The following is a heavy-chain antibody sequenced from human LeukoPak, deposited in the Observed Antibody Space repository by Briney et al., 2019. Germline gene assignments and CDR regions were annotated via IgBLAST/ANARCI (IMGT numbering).Heavy chain of an antibody. D-gene: IGHD3-22*01. CDR1: GFAFNSYG. V-gene: IGHV3-30*03. CDR2: ISHDGSNT. CDR3: AAEGYYYDSSGYYRSFDY. Sequence: GGSLRLSCAASGFAFNSYGMHWVRQAPGKGLEWLAIISHDGSNTYYADSVKGRFTISRDNSKNTLYLQMNSLRAEDTAVYYCAAEGYYYDSSGYYRSFDYWGQGTLVTVSS. J-gene: IGHJ4*02.